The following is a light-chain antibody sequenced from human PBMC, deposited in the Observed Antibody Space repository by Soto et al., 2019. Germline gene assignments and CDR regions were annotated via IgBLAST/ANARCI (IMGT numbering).Light chain of an antibody. Sequence: IQMTQSPSSLSASVGDRVTITCRASQRIGTYLNWYQQRPGKAPRLLISPISTLQRGVPSRFIGSGSVTDFTLTITGLQPEDFSTYYFQQSYSTPYTFGQGTKLQIK. J-gene: IGKJ2*01. CDR1: QRIGTY. CDR3: QQSYSTPYT. V-gene: IGKV1-39*01. CDR2: PIS.